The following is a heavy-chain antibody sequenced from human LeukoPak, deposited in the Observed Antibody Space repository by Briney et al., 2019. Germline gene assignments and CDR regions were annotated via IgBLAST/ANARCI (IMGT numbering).Heavy chain of an antibody. V-gene: IGHV3-9*01. CDR2: ISWNSGSI. J-gene: IGHJ3*02. CDR3: AKPTHYDDAFDI. D-gene: IGHD3-22*01. Sequence: GGSLRLSCAVSGLTFSSSWMDWVRQAPGKGLEWVSGISWNSGSIGYADSVKGRFTISRDNAKNSLYLQMNSLRAEDTALYYCAKPTHYDDAFDIWGQGTMVTVSS. CDR1: GLTFSSSW.